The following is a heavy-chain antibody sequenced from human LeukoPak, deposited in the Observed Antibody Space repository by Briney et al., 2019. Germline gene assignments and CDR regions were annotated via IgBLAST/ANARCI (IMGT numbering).Heavy chain of an antibody. CDR3: ARDQCSGGTCYSFDP. J-gene: IGHJ5*02. CDR1: GGSISSNNW. Sequence: SGTLSLTCAVSGGSISSNNWWSWVRQPPGKGLEWIGEIYHSGGTNYNPSLKSRVTISVDKSKDQFSLKVSSVTAADTAVYYCARDQCSGGTCYSFDPWGQGTLVTVSS. V-gene: IGHV4-4*02. D-gene: IGHD2-15*01. CDR2: IYHSGGT.